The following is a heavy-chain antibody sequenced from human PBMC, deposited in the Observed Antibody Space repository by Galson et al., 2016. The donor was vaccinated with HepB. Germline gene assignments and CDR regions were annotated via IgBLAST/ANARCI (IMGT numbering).Heavy chain of an antibody. V-gene: IGHV3-7*05. CDR3: ARDWSSGLDY. Sequence: SLRLSCAASGFTFSGYRMSWVRQAPGKGLEWVANIKQDGGESYYVDSVKGRFTISRDDAKNSLYLQVNSLRAEDTAVYYCARDWSSGLDYWGQGTLVTVSS. J-gene: IGHJ4*02. CDR2: IKQDGGES. D-gene: IGHD3-22*01. CDR1: GFTFSGYR.